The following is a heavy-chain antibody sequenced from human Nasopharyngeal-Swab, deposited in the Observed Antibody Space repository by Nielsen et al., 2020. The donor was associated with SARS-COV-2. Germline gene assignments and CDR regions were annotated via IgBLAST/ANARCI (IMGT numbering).Heavy chain of an antibody. CDR2: INHSGST. CDR1: GGSFSGYH. V-gene: IGHV4-34*01. D-gene: IGHD6-13*01. J-gene: IGHJ4*02. Sequence: SETLSLTCAVYGGSFSGYHWSWIRQPPGKGLEWIGEINHSGSTNYNPSLKSRVTISVDTSKNQFSLKLSSVTAADTAVYYCARFPTQQLGYDYWGQGTLVTVSS. CDR3: ARFPTQQLGYDY.